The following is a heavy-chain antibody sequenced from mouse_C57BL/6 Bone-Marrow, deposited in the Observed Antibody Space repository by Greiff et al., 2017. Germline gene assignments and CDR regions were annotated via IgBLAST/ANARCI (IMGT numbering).Heavy chain of an antibody. Sequence: VKLVESGAELVRPGTSVKMSCKASGYTFTNYWIGWAKQRPGHGLEWIGDIYPGGGYTNYNEKFKGKATLTADKSSSTAYMQFSSLTSEDSAIYYCARLGVSYYAMDYWGQGTSVTVSS. CDR1: GYTFTNYW. CDR2: IYPGGGYT. V-gene: IGHV1-63*01. J-gene: IGHJ4*01. CDR3: ARLGVSYYAMDY.